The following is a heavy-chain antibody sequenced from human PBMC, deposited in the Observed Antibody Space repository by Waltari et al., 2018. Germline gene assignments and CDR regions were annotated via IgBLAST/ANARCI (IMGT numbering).Heavy chain of an antibody. CDR2: IYTSGST. D-gene: IGHD2-15*01. Sequence: QVQLQESGPGLVKPSETLSLTCTVSGGSISSYYWSWIRPPAGKGLEWIGRIYTSGSTNYNPSLKSRVTMSVDTSKNQFSLKLSSVTAADTAVYYCAREPRRWSWGYYFDYWGQGTLVTVSS. CDR1: GGSISSYY. CDR3: AREPRRWSWGYYFDY. J-gene: IGHJ4*02. V-gene: IGHV4-4*07.